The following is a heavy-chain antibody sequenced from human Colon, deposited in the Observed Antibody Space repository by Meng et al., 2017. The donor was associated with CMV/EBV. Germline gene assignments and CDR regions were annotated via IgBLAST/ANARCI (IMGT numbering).Heavy chain of an antibody. D-gene: IGHD3-9*01. J-gene: IGHJ5*02. Sequence: SVKVSCKASGGTFSSYTISWVRQAPGQGLEWMGRIIPILGITNYAQKFQGRVTITSDKSTSTTYMEVSSLRSEDTAVYYCAKSTPDHFDYYFGARAQGILVTVSS. CDR1: GGTFSSYT. V-gene: IGHV1-69*02. CDR3: AKSTPDHFDYYFGA. CDR2: IIPILGIT.